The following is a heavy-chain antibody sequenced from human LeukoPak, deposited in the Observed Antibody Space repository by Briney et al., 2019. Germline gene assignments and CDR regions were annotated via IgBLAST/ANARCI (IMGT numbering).Heavy chain of an antibody. CDR2: INGSGGNT. CDR3: ARGGIVVVPPDISHHDAFDI. CDR1: GFTFSSYA. D-gene: IGHD2-2*01. J-gene: IGHJ3*02. V-gene: IGHV3-23*01. Sequence: PGGSLRLSCAASGFTFSSYAMSWVRQAPGKGLEWVSDINGSGGNTYYADSVKGRFTISRDNSKNTLYLQMNSLRAEDTAVYYCARGGIVVVPPDISHHDAFDIWGQGTMVTVSS.